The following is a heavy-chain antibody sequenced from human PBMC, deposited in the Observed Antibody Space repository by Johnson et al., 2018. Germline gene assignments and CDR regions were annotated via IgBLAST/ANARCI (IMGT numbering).Heavy chain of an antibody. J-gene: IGHJ1*01. CDR3: ARGPATVVTPEYFQH. CDR1: GFTVSSNY. CDR2: VDSGGST. Sequence: VELVQSGGGLVQPGGSLRLSCAASGFTVSSNYMSWVRQVPGKGLEGVSVVDSGGSTYYADAVKGRFTISRNNPNNTLYLQMNSQSAEDTAVYYWARGPATVVTPEYFQHWGQGTLVTVSS. V-gene: IGHV3-66*02. D-gene: IGHD4-23*01.